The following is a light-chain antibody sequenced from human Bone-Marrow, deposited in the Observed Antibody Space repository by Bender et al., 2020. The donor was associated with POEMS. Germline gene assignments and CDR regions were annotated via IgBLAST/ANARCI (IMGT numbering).Light chain of an antibody. Sequence: QSALTQPPSASGSPGQSVTISCTGTSSDVGGYDYVSWYQQHPGKAPKLMIYEVTKRPSGVPSRFSGSKSGNTASLTVSGLQADDEGDYYCCAYAGSRTFVLFGGGTKLTVL. CDR2: EVT. CDR3: CAYAGSRTFVL. J-gene: IGLJ2*01. V-gene: IGLV2-8*01. CDR1: SSDVGGYDY.